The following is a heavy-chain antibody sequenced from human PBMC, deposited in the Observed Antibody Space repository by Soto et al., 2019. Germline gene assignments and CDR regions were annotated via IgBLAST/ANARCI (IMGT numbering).Heavy chain of an antibody. CDR2: IKNKIEGGTT. V-gene: IGHV3-15*01. J-gene: IGHJ4*02. CDR1: GFTFSNAW. CDR3: APNWNFDY. Sequence: EVQLVESGGGLVKPGGSLRLSCAASGFTFSNAWVSWVRQAPGKGLEWVGRIKNKIEGGTTDYAAPVKGRFTISRDDSKNMLYLQMNSLITDDTAVYYCAPNWNFDYGGQGTLVTVSS. D-gene: IGHD2-8*01.